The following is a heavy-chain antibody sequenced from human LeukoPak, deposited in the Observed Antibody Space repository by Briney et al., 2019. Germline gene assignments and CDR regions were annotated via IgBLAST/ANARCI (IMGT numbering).Heavy chain of an antibody. CDR1: GYSISSGYY. J-gene: IGHJ2*01. D-gene: IGHD2-15*01. CDR2: IYHSGST. Sequence: SETLSLTCTVSGYSISSGYYWGWIRQPPGKGLEWIGSIYHSGSTYYNPSLKSRVTISVDTSKNQFSLKLSSVTAAATAVYYCAREGGGARYFDLWGRGTLVTVSS. V-gene: IGHV4-38-2*02. CDR3: AREGGGARYFDL.